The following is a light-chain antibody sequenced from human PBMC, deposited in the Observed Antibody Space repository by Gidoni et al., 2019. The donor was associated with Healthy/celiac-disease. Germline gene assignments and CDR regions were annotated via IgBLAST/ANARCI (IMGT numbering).Light chain of an antibody. J-gene: IGLJ1*01. CDR1: SSNIGSNT. CDR2: SNN. V-gene: IGLV1-44*01. Sequence: QSVLTPPPSASRTPGQRVTISCSGSSSNIGSNTVNWYQQLPGTAPKLLIYSNNQRPSGVPDRFSGSKSGTSASLAISGLQSEDEADYYCAAWDDSLNGPLVFGTGTKVTVL. CDR3: AAWDDSLNGPLV.